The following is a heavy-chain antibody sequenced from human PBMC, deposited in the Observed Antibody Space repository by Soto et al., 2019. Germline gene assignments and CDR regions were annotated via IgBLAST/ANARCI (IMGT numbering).Heavy chain of an antibody. CDR3: AVTYYDFWSGYYPGDYYYGMDV. CDR1: GFTFSSYG. D-gene: IGHD3-3*01. J-gene: IGHJ6*02. V-gene: IGHV3-33*01. Sequence: GGSLRLSCAASGFTFSSYGMHWVRQAPGKGLEWVAVIWYDGSNKYYADSVKGRFTISRDNSKNTLYLQMNSLRAEDTAVYYCAVTYYDFWSGYYPGDYYYGMDVWGQGTTVTVS. CDR2: IWYDGSNK.